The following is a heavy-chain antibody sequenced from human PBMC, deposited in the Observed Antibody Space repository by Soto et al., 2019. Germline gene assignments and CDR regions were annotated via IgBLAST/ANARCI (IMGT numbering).Heavy chain of an antibody. CDR1: GFNFAGYF. D-gene: IGHD3-16*01. CDR2: INPNSGAT. CDR3: ETEVWGSSQEFDN. V-gene: IGHV1-2*02. Sequence: ASVKVSCKASGFNFAGYFLHWVRQAPGQGLEWMGWINPNSGATKDAQKFQGRVTMTWDTSISSAYIELVSLRFDDAAVYYCETEVWGSSQEFDNWGQGTRVTVSS. J-gene: IGHJ4*02.